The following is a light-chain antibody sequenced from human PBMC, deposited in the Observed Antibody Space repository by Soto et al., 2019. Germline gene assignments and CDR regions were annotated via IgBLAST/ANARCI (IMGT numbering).Light chain of an antibody. CDR3: QQRGDWPLYT. V-gene: IGKV3-11*01. Sequence: EIVLTQSPGTLSLSPGERATLSCRASQSVNKYLAWYQQKPGQAPRLLIYDTSNRATGIPARFSGSGSGTDFTLTISSLEPEEFAVYYCQQRGDWPLYTFGQGTKLEI. CDR2: DTS. J-gene: IGKJ2*01. CDR1: QSVNKY.